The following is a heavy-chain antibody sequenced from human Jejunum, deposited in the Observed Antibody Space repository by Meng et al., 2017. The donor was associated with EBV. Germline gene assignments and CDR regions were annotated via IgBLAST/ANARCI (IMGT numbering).Heavy chain of an antibody. CDR1: GITFNNST. CDR3: ARERNYYGSGSYESFDY. J-gene: IGHJ4*02. V-gene: IGHV1-69*01. CDR2: IMPMFGTV. D-gene: IGHD3-10*01. Sequence: QVQLVQSGAEVKKPXSSVKVSCKTSGITFNNSTISWVRQAPGQGLEWMGGIMPMFGTVNYARKFQGRVTITADASTSTAYMEMSSLTSEDTAVYYCARERNYYGSGSYESFDYWGQGTLVTVAS.